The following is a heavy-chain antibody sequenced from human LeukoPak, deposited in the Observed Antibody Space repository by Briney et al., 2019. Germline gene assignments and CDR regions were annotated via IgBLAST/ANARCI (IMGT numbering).Heavy chain of an antibody. V-gene: IGHV1-18*01. J-gene: IGHJ6*03. CDR2: ISGSSGTA. CDR3: ARGTVSGADYYYMDV. D-gene: IGHD4-11*01. CDR1: GYTFTSNG. Sequence: ASVKVSCKASGYTFTSNGFNWVRQAPAQGLEWMGWISGSSGTAKYAQKLQGRVTMTTDTSTRTAYMELRSLTSDATAVYYCARGTVSGADYYYMDVWGKGTTVTVSS.